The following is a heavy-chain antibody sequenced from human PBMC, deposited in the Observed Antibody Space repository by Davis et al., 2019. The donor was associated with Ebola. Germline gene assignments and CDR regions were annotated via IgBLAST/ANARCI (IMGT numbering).Heavy chain of an antibody. Sequence: SPIPPRPASGLTFSNYAMHWVRQAPGTGLDWVPIIYFDGSNKYYADSVKGRFTISRDNSKNTLFLQMNSLRAEDTAVYYCARESTVVTRGYFDIWGRGTLVSVSS. D-gene: IGHD4-23*01. CDR2: IYFDGSNK. J-gene: IGHJ2*01. CDR3: ARESTVVTRGYFDI. V-gene: IGHV3-30-3*01. CDR1: GLTFSNYA.